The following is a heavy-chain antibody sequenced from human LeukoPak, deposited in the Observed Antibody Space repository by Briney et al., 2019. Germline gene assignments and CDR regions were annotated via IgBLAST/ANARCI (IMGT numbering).Heavy chain of an antibody. Sequence: GGSLRLSCAASGFTFSSYSMNWVRQAPGKGLECVSSIRSSSSNIYYADSVKGRFTISRDNAKNSLYLQMNSLRAEDTAVYYCARDKQLVQGGGVYWGQGTLVTVSS. CDR1: GFTFSSYS. CDR2: IRSSSSNI. D-gene: IGHD6-6*01. V-gene: IGHV3-21*01. CDR3: ARDKQLVQGGGVY. J-gene: IGHJ4*02.